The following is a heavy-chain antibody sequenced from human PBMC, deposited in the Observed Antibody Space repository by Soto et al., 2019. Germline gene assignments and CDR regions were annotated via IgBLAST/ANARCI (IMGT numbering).Heavy chain of an antibody. D-gene: IGHD3-10*01. CDR3: ARSITMVRGVIIPYYYYYYMDV. CDR2: IKQDGSEK. J-gene: IGHJ6*03. CDR1: GFTFSSYW. Sequence: GESLKISCAASGFTFSSYWMSWVRQAPGKGLEWVANIKQDGSEKYYVDSVKGRFTISRDNAKNSLYLQMNSLRAEDTAVYYCARSITMVRGVIIPYYYYYYMDVWGKGTTVTVSS. V-gene: IGHV3-7*03.